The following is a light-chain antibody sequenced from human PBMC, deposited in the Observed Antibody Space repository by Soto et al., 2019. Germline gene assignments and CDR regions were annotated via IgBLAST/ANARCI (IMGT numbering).Light chain of an antibody. V-gene: IGKV3-11*01. Sequence: IVLTQSPATLSLSPGERATLSCRASQSISFYLAWYQQKPGQAPRLLIYDASNRATGIPARFSGSGSGTDFTLTISSLEPEDFAVYYCQHRSSWPLTFGGGTKVEMK. CDR3: QHRSSWPLT. J-gene: IGKJ4*01. CDR1: QSISFY. CDR2: DAS.